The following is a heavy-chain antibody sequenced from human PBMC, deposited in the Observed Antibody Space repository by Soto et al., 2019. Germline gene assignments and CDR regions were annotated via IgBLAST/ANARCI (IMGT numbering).Heavy chain of an antibody. CDR1: GDSISDVNYY. V-gene: IGHV4-30-4*01. D-gene: IGHD7-27*01. CDR2: IYDGGTT. CDR3: TKGPSGEQVDH. J-gene: IGHJ4*01. Sequence: QVQLQGSGPRLVKPSQTLSLTCTVSGDSISDVNYYWSWIRQSPDKGLEWIGHIYDGGTTYSNPSLKSRVNVTIEPSKNPFSPQPSSIRAADNALYYRTKGPSGEQVDHWGPGTLVNVFS.